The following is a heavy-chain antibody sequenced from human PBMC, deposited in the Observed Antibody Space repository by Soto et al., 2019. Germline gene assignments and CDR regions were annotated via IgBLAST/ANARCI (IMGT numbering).Heavy chain of an antibody. D-gene: IGHD3-10*01. CDR2: INHSGST. J-gene: IGHJ5*02. CDR3: ARGVPYYGSGSYRTLRYNWFDP. Sequence: PSETLSLTCAVYGGSFSGYYWSWIRQPPGKGLEWIGEINHSGSTNYNPSLKSRVTISVDTSKNQFSLKLSSVTAADTAVYYCARGVPYYGSGSYRTLRYNWFDPWGQGTLVTVSS. V-gene: IGHV4-34*01. CDR1: GGSFSGYY.